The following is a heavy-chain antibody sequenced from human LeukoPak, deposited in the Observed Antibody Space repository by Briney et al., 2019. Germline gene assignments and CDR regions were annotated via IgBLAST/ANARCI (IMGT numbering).Heavy chain of an antibody. D-gene: IGHD6-13*01. CDR2: IYSGGST. CDR3: AGSRIAAAGTLDY. CDR1: GFTFSSYA. J-gene: IGHJ4*02. Sequence: PGGSLRLSCAASGFTFSSYAMNWVRQAPGKGLEWVSVIYSGGSTYYADSVKGRFTISRDNSKNTLYLQMNSLRAEDTAVYYCAGSRIAAAGTLDYWGQGTLVTVSS. V-gene: IGHV3-53*01.